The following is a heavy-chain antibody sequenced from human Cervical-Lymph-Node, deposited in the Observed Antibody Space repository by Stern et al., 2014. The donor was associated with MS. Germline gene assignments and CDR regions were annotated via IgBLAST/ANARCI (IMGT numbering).Heavy chain of an antibody. V-gene: IGHV4-59*01. J-gene: IGHJ4*02. D-gene: IGHD6-19*01. CDR3: ARGEWLPTFDY. CDR2: IYYSGTT. Sequence: QVQLVESGPGLVKPSETLSLTCTVSGGSINSYYCSWIRQSPGKGLEWIGYIYYSGTTNYNPSLKSRVTISVDTSKNQFSLKLNSVTAADTAMYYCARGEWLPTFDYWGQGTLVTVSS. CDR1: GGSINSYY.